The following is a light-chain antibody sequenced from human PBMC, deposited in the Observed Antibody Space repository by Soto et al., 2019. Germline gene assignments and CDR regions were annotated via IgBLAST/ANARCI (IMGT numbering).Light chain of an antibody. Sequence: QSALTQPASVSASPGQSITISCTGTSSDIGGYNFVSWYQQHPGKAPKLLIYDVSNPPSGVPARFSGSKSGNTASLTISGLQAEDEADYYCSSYTTSSTRVFGGGTQLTVL. CDR3: SSYTTSSTRV. V-gene: IGLV2-14*03. J-gene: IGLJ2*01. CDR2: DVS. CDR1: SSDIGGYNF.